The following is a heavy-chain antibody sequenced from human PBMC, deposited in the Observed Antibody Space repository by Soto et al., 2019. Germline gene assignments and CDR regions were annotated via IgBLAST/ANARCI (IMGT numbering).Heavy chain of an antibody. CDR1: GYTFSRYG. CDR2: INAGKGNP. Sequence: ASVKVSCKGSGYTFSRYGMHLVRQAPGQRLEWMGWINAGKGNPKYSQKFQGRVTITRDTSASTAYMELSSLRSEDTAVYYCARDVYYSSGRYYDWLGACDIWG. V-gene: IGHV1-3*01. J-gene: IGHJ3*02. CDR3: ARDVYYSSGRYYDWLGACDI. D-gene: IGHD3-10*01.